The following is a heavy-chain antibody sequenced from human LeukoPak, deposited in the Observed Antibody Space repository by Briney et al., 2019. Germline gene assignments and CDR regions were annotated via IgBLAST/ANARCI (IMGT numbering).Heavy chain of an antibody. J-gene: IGHJ5*02. D-gene: IGHD6-13*01. CDR2: IYPGDSDT. CDR1: GYSFTSYW. CDR3: ARSRIAAAAFDP. Sequence: GESLQISCKGSGYSFTSYWIGWARQMPGKGVEWMGIIYPGDSDTRYSPSFQGQVTISADKSISTAYLQWSSLKASDTAMYYCARSRIAAAAFDPWGQGTLVTVSS. V-gene: IGHV5-51*01.